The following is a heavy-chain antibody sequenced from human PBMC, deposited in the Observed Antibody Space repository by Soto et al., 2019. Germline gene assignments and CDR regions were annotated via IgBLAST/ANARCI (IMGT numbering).Heavy chain of an antibody. Sequence: PGGSLRLSCAASGFTFSSYGMHWVRQAPGKGLEWVAVISYDGSNKYYADSVKGRFTISRDNSKNTLYLQMNSLRAEDTAVYYCAKGGSVAGLYFDYWGQGTLVTVSS. D-gene: IGHD6-19*01. CDR2: ISYDGSNK. J-gene: IGHJ4*02. CDR3: AKGGSVAGLYFDY. CDR1: GFTFSSYG. V-gene: IGHV3-30*18.